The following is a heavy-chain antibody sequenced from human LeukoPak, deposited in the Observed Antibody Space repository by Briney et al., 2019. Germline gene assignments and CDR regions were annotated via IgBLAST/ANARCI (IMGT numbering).Heavy chain of an antibody. CDR2: INDAGRDI. V-gene: IGHV3-74*01. Sequence: GGSLTLSCAASGFTFSNYWMNWVRQAPGQGLMWLSRINDAGRDISYAESVKGRFTSSRDNAKNTLYLQMDSLRAEDTAVYYRTRIRVGAHQLEYWGQGTLVTVSS. D-gene: IGHD1-26*01. CDR1: GFTFSNYW. CDR3: TRIRVGAHQLEY. J-gene: IGHJ4*02.